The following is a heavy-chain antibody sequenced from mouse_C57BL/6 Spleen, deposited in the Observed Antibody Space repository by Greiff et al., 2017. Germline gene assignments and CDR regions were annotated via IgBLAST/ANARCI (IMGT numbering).Heavy chain of an antibody. CDR2: IYPGDGDT. D-gene: IGHD1-1*01. V-gene: IGHV1-82*01. CDR1: GYAFSSSW. Sequence: QVQLQQSGPELVKPGASVKISCKASGYAFSSSWMNWVKQRPGKGLEWIGRIYPGDGDTNYNGKFKGKATLTADKSSSTAYMQPSSLTSEDSAVYFCARPGSTLYWYFDVWGTGTTVTVSS. J-gene: IGHJ1*03. CDR3: ARPGSTLYWYFDV.